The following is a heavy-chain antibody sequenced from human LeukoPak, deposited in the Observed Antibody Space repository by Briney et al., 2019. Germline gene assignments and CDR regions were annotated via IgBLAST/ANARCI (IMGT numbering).Heavy chain of an antibody. J-gene: IGHJ4*02. CDR2: ISAYNGNT. D-gene: IGHD3-3*01. Sequence: VASVKVSCKASGYTFTSYGVSWVRQAPGQGLEWMGWISAYNGNTNYAQKLQGRVTMTTDTSTSTAYMELRSLRSDDTAVYYCARVTPGEWTLDYWGQGTLVTVSS. CDR3: ARVTPGEWTLDY. V-gene: IGHV1-18*01. CDR1: GYTFTSYG.